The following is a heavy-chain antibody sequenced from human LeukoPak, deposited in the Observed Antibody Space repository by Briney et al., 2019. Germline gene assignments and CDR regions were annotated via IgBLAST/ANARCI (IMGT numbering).Heavy chain of an antibody. CDR2: IYYSGST. J-gene: IGHJ4*02. CDR1: GVSISSGGYY. D-gene: IGHD1-14*01. Sequence: SETLSLTCTVSGVSISSGGYYWRWIRQHPGKGLEWIGYIYYSGSTYYNPSLKSRVTISVDTSKNQFSLKLSSVTAADTAVYYCARSTGLDYWGQGTLVTVSS. CDR3: ARSTGLDY. V-gene: IGHV4-31*03.